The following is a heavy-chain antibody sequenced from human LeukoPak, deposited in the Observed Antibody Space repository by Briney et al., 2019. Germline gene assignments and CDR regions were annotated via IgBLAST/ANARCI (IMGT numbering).Heavy chain of an antibody. CDR3: AILSWDGRGSFY. D-gene: IGHD2/OR15-2a*01. Sequence: PGGSLGFSFPPSGFTFSTFTMSWVPKAPGRGLDWVSAIRSNGENTYYADSVRGRFTISRDNSRGTLSLQMNSLRADDTAVYFCAILSWDGRGSFYWGQGTLVSVSS. J-gene: IGHJ4*02. CDR2: IRSNGENT. CDR1: GFTFSTFT. V-gene: IGHV3-23*01.